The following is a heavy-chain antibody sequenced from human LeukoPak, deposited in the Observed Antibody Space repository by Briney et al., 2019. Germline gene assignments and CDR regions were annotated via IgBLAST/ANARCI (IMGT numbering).Heavy chain of an antibody. V-gene: IGHV3-21*06. Sequence: GGSLRLSCVASEFTFRIYSMNWVRQAPGKRLEWVASMSSSSSFITYADSIKGRFTISRDNAKNSLYLQMNSLRAEDTAVYYCVKNRQSSSSDFDYWGQGTLVTVSS. CDR3: VKNRQSSSSDFDY. CDR1: EFTFRIYS. CDR2: MSSSSSFI. J-gene: IGHJ4*02. D-gene: IGHD6-6*01.